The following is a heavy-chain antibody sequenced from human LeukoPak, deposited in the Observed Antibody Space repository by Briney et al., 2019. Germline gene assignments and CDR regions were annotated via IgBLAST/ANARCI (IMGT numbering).Heavy chain of an antibody. CDR1: GYTFTNYG. D-gene: IGHD6-19*01. V-gene: IGHV1-18*01. CDR3: ARDIGTAVAGTGF. CDR2: ISAYNGNT. J-gene: IGHJ4*02. Sequence: ASVKVSCKASGYTFTNYGMSWVRQAPGQGLEWMGWISAYNGNTNYAQNLQGRVTMTTDTSTSTAYMELRRLRSDDTAVYYCARDIGTAVAGTGFWGQGTLVTVSS.